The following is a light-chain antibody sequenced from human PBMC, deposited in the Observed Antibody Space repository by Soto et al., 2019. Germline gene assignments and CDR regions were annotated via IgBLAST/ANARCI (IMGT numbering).Light chain of an antibody. V-gene: IGKV1-33*01. J-gene: IGKJ4*01. Sequence: DIQMTQSPSSLSASVGDRVTITCQASEDIRNYLKWFQQKPGKAPKLLIYDASNLERGVPSRFSGSGYGTDFTFPISSLQAEDIATYYCQQHDDLPLTFGGGTKVEIK. CDR2: DAS. CDR3: QQHDDLPLT. CDR1: EDIRNY.